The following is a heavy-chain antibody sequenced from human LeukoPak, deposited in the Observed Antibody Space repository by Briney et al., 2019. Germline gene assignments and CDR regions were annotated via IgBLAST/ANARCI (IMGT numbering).Heavy chain of an antibody. CDR2: IIPILGIP. J-gene: IGHJ4*02. V-gene: IGHV1-69*04. Sequence: GSSVKVSCKASGGTFSSYAINWVQQAPGQGLEWMGRIIPILGIPNYAQQFQGRVTITADKSTSTAYMELSSLRSDDTAVYYCARVPTAVVTAMVTAYWGQGTLVTVSS. CDR1: GGTFSSYA. CDR3: ARVPTAVVTAMVTAY. D-gene: IGHD5-18*01.